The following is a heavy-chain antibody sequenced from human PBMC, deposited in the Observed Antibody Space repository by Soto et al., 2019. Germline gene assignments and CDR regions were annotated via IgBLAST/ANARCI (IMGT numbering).Heavy chain of an antibody. CDR3: ARDLYFDY. CDR1: GFTVTSHY. V-gene: IGHV3-66*01. J-gene: IGHJ4*02. CDR2: IYSGGST. Sequence: EVQLVESGGGLVQPGGSLRLSCAASGFTVTSHYMSWVRQAPGKGLEWVSVIYSGGSTYYAVSVKGRFTISRDNSKNTLYLQMNSLRAEDTAVYYCARDLYFDYWGQGTLVPVSS.